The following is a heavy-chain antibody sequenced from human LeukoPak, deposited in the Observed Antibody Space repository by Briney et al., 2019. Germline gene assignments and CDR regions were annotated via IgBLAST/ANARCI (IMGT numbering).Heavy chain of an antibody. V-gene: IGHV3-23*01. Sequence: GGSLRLSCVDSGFTFSSYGMSWVRQAPGKGLEWVSAISCSDDSTYYADSVRGRFTISRDVSKNTLFLQMNSLRAEDTALYYCTKAKYYHFGYWGQGTLVTVSS. CDR3: TKAKYYHFGY. D-gene: IGHD3-16*01. CDR1: GFTFSSYG. J-gene: IGHJ4*02. CDR2: ISCSDDST.